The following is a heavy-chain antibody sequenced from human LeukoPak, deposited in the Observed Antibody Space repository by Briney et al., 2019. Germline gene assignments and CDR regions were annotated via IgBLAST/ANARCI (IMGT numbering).Heavy chain of an antibody. J-gene: IGHJ4*02. D-gene: IGHD6-19*01. CDR1: GFTLSSYA. V-gene: IGHV3-30-3*01. CDR2: ISYDGSNK. Sequence: PGGSLRLSCAASGFTLSSYAMHWVRQAPGKGLEWVAVISYDGSNKYYADSVKGRFTISRDNSKNTLYLQMNSLRAEDTAVYYCARDAYRSSGFKYYFDYWGQGTLVTVSS. CDR3: ARDAYRSSGFKYYFDY.